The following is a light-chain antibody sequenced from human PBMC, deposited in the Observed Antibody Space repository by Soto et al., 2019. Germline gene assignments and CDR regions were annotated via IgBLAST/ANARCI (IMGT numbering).Light chain of an antibody. V-gene: IGKV3-20*01. CDR3: HQYGISPPRT. CDR1: QSVSATY. J-gene: IGKJ1*01. CDR2: AAS. Sequence: EIVLTQSPGTLSLSPGERATLSCRAIQSVSATYLAWYQQKPGQAPRLLIYAASSRATGVPDRFSGSGSGTDFTLAISRLEPEDFAVYYCHQYGISPPRTFGQGTKVDIK.